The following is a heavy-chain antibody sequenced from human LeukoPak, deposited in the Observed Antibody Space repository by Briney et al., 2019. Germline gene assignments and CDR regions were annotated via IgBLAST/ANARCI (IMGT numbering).Heavy chain of an antibody. CDR3: ARAPALAAAGWFDP. V-gene: IGHV4-59*01. D-gene: IGHD6-13*01. Sequence: PSETLSLTCTVSGGSTSSYNWSWIRQPPGKGLEWIGYIYYSGSTTYNPSLTSRVTISVDTSKNQFSLKLSSMTAADTAVYYCARAPALAAAGWFDPCGQGALVTVSS. CDR2: IYYSGST. J-gene: IGHJ5*02. CDR1: GGSTSSYN.